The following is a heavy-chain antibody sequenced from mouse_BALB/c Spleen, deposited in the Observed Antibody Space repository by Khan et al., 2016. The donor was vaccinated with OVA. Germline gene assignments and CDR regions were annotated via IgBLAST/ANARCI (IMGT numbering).Heavy chain of an antibody. Sequence: EVQGVESGGGLVQPGGSRKLSCAASGFTFSDYGMAWVRQAPGKGPEWIAFISNLAYSIYYADTVTGRFTISRENAKNTLYLEMISLRSKDTAMYYLARSWAMDYWGQGTSVTGSS. J-gene: IGHJ4*01. CDR3: ARSWAMDY. V-gene: IGHV5-15*02. CDR2: ISNLAYSI. CDR1: GFTFSDYG.